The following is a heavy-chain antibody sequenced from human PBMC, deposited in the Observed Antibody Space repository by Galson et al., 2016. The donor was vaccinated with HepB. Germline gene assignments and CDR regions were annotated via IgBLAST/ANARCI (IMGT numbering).Heavy chain of an antibody. CDR2: INAGNGNT. V-gene: IGHV1-3*01. Sequence: SVKVSCKASGYTFTNFAMHWVRQAPGQRLEWMGGINAGNGNTKYSQKFQGRVTITRDTSASTAYMELSSLRSEDTAVYYCARRGIAVAGFDYWGQGTLVTVSS. CDR1: GYTFTNFA. D-gene: IGHD6-19*01. J-gene: IGHJ4*02. CDR3: ARRGIAVAGFDY.